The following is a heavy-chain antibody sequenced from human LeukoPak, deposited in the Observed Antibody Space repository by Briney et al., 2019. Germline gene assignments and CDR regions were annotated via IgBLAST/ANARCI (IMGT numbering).Heavy chain of an antibody. CDR3: ARTLVNCSGGSCYTDAFDI. J-gene: IGHJ3*02. V-gene: IGHV3-53*01. CDR1: GFTVSSNY. Sequence: GGSLRLSCAASGFTVSSNYMSWVRQAPGKGLEWVSVIYSGGSTYYADSVKGRFTISRDNSKNTLYLQMNSLRAEDTAVYHCARTLVNCSGGSCYTDAFDIWGQGTMVTVSS. D-gene: IGHD2-15*01. CDR2: IYSGGST.